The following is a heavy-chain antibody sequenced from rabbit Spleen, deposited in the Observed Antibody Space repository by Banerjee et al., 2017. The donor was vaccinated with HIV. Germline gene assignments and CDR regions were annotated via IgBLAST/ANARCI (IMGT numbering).Heavy chain of an antibody. Sequence: QEQLVESGGGLVQPEGSLTLTCTASGFSFSSSYYMCWVRQAPGKGLEWIACIYTTSGNTDYASWVNGRFTISRNTNQNTVTLQMTSLTAADTATYFCVSCYSDVYFTLWGPGTLVTVS. CDR3: VSCYSDVYFTL. J-gene: IGHJ4*01. CDR1: GFSFSSSYY. CDR2: IYTTSGNT. V-gene: IGHV1S47*01. D-gene: IGHD1-1*01.